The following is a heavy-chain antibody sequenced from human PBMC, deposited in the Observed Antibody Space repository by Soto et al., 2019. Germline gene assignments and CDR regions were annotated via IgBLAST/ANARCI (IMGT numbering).Heavy chain of an antibody. CDR3: ARVHGSGQRESAFDI. J-gene: IGHJ3*02. V-gene: IGHV1-3*01. Sequence: GPVKVSCKASGYTFTSYAMHWVRQAPGQRLEWMGWINAGNGNTKYSQKFQGRVTITRDTSASTAYMELSSLRSEDTAVYYCARVHGSGQRESAFDIWGQGTMVTVSS. D-gene: IGHD6-19*01. CDR1: GYTFTSYA. CDR2: INAGNGNT.